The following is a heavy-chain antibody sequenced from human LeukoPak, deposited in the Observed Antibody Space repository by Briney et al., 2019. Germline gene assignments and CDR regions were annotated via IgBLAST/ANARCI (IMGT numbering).Heavy chain of an antibody. D-gene: IGHD5-24*01. CDR3: AKDIGFGMATLNYMDV. Sequence: PGGSLRLSCEGSGISVHDEYINWVRQAPGKGLEWVSGISWNSGSIGYADSVKGRFTISRDNAKNSLYLQMNSLRAEDTALYYCAKDIGFGMATLNYMDVWGKGTTVTISS. V-gene: IGHV3-9*01. CDR2: ISWNSGSI. J-gene: IGHJ6*03. CDR1: GISVHDEY.